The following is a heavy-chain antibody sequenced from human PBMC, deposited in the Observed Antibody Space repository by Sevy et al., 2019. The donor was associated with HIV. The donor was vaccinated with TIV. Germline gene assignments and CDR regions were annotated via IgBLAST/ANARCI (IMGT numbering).Heavy chain of an antibody. CDR1: GFTFSGST. D-gene: IGHD6-19*01. Sequence: GGSLRLSCRADGFTFSGSTMHWVRQAPGKGLEWVSVIYSDGKTFYADSVQDRFTISRDNSKNTLYLQMNSLRAEDTAVYYCAGWSSAWTLFDYWGQGTLVTVSS. V-gene: IGHV3-66*01. J-gene: IGHJ4*02. CDR2: IYSDGKT. CDR3: AGWSSAWTLFDY.